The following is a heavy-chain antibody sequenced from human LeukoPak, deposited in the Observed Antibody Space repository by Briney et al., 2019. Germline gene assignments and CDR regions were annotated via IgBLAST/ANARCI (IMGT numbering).Heavy chain of an antibody. Sequence: SETLSLTCAVYGGSFSGYYWSWIRQPPGKGLEWIGEINHSGSTNYNPSLKSRVTISVDTSKSQFSLKLSSVTAADTAVYYCARLRGYTGYALYYFDYWGQGTLVTVSS. V-gene: IGHV4-34*01. CDR3: ARLRGYTGYALYYFDY. CDR2: INHSGST. J-gene: IGHJ4*02. D-gene: IGHD5-12*01. CDR1: GGSFSGYY.